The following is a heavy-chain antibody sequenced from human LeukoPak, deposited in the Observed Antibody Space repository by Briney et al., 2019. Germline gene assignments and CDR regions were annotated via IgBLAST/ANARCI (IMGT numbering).Heavy chain of an antibody. D-gene: IGHD6-19*01. J-gene: IGHJ6*02. CDR1: GGSISSSHYH. Sequence: SETLSLTCSVSGGSISSSHYHWGWIRQPLGKGLEWIGSIYYSGSTYHNPSLKSRLTISVDMSKNQFSLKLSSVTAADTAVYYCASSVAVSPSGYYGMDVWGQGTTVTVSS. V-gene: IGHV4-39*01. CDR3: ASSVAVSPSGYYGMDV. CDR2: IYYSGST.